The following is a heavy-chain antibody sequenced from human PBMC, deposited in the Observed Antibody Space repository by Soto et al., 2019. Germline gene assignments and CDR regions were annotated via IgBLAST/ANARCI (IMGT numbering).Heavy chain of an antibody. D-gene: IGHD3-10*01. V-gene: IGHV4-31*03. J-gene: IGHJ4*02. Sequence: QVQLQESGPGLVKPSQTLSLTCTVSGGSISSGGYYWSWIRQHPGKGLEWIGYIYYSGSTYYNPSLKSXXTXSXXTSTNQFSLKLSSVTAADTAVYYCALMVRGVIFDYWGQGTLVTVSS. CDR2: IYYSGST. CDR3: ALMVRGVIFDY. CDR1: GGSISSGGYY.